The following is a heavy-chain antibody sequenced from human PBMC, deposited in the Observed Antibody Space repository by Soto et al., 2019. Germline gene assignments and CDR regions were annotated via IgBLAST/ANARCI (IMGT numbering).Heavy chain of an antibody. J-gene: IGHJ6*02. CDR3: ARDLSYYYGMDV. CDR1: GYTFTGYY. Sequence: ASVKVSCKASGYTFTGYYMHWVRQAPGQGLEWMGWINPNSGGTNYAQKFQGRVTMTRDTSISTAYMELSRLRSDDTAVYYCARDLSYYYGMDVWGQGITVTVSS. V-gene: IGHV1-2*02. CDR2: INPNSGGT.